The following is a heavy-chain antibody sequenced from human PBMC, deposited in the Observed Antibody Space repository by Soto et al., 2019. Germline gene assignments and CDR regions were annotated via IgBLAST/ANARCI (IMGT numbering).Heavy chain of an antibody. V-gene: IGHV1-18*04. CDR3: ARENWDKWFDP. CDR1: GYTFTSYG. J-gene: IGHJ5*02. D-gene: IGHD7-27*01. Sequence: ASVKVSCKASGYTFTSYGISGVRQAPGQGLEWMGWISAYNGNTNYAQKLQGRVTMTTDTSTSTAYMELRSLRYDDTAVYYCARENWDKWFDPWGQGTPVTVSS. CDR2: ISAYNGNT.